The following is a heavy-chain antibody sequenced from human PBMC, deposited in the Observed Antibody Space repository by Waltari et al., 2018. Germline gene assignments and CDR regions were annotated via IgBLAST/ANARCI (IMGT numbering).Heavy chain of an antibody. CDR1: GGSFSGYY. J-gene: IGHJ6*03. CDR3: ARGGTPIYYYYMDV. CDR2: INHSGST. V-gene: IGHV4-34*01. Sequence: QVQLQQWGAGLLKPSETLSLTCAVYGGSFSGYYWSWIRQPPGKGLEWIGEINHSGSTNYNPAPKSRVTISVDPSKNQFPLKLSSVTAADTAVDYCARGGTPIYYYYMDVWGKGTTVTVSS.